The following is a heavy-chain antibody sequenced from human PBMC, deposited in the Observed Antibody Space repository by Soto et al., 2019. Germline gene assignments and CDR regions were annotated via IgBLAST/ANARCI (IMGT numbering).Heavy chain of an antibody. V-gene: IGHV4-31*03. CDR2: IYYSGST. D-gene: IGHD1-1*01. J-gene: IGHJ6*02. CDR1: GGSISSFCYY. CDR3: TTDPQYIFYGIDV. Sequence: SETLSLTCTVSGGSISSFCYYWSWIRQPPGKGLEWIGYIYYSGSTYYNPSLKSRVTISVDTSKNQFSLKLSSVTAADTAVYYCTTDPQYIFYGIDVWGQGTTVTVSS.